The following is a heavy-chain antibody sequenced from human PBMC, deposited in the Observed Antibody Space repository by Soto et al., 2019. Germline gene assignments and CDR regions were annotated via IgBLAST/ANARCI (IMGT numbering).Heavy chain of an antibody. CDR3: VKDVGYGFILFDY. CDR1: GFTFSSFG. CDR2: VNGGGDST. Sequence: GGSLRLSCIASGFTFSSFGMTWVRQAPGKGLEWVSTVNGGGDSTHYADSVKGRFSIFRDNSKNTVYLQMNSLRAEDTAIYYCVKDVGYGFILFDYWGQGTLVTVSS. V-gene: IGHV3-23*01. J-gene: IGHJ4*02. D-gene: IGHD3-16*01.